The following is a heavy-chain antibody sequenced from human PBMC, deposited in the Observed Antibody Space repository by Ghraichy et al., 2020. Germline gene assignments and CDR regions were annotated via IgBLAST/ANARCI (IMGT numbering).Heavy chain of an antibody. CDR1: GFAFSSYA. V-gene: IGHV3-23*01. Sequence: GESLNISCSASGFAFSSYAMSWVRQAPGKGLEWVSAISGRHGSTYYADSVKGRFTISRDNSKNTLYLQMNSLGAEDTAVYYCAKDRGGTPYYFDYWGQGTLVTVSS. J-gene: IGHJ4*02. CDR2: ISGRHGST. D-gene: IGHD2-15*01. CDR3: AKDRGGTPYYFDY.